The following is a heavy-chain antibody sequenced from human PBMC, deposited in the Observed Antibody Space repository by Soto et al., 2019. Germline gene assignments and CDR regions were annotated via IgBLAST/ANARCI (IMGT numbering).Heavy chain of an antibody. D-gene: IGHD4-17*01. J-gene: IGHJ6*02. CDR1: GFTFSSYW. V-gene: IGHV3-74*01. CDR3: ARGRITVTTSGHYYYYYGMDV. Sequence: EVQLVESGGGLVQPGGSLRLSCAASGFTFSSYWMHWVRQAPGKGLVWDSRINSDGSSTSYADSVKGRFTISRDNAKNTLYLQMNSLRAEDTAVYYCARGRITVTTSGHYYYYYGMDVWGQGTTVTVSS. CDR2: INSDGSST.